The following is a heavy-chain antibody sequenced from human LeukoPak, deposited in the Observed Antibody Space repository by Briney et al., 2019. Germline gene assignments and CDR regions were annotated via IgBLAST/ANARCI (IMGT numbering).Heavy chain of an antibody. CDR1: GGSISSSSYY. D-gene: IGHD2-2*01. CDR2: IYYSGST. V-gene: IGHV4-39*01. J-gene: IGHJ4*02. CDR3: ARHVPLYCSSTSCYYFDY. Sequence: SETLSLTCTVSGGSISSSSYYWGWIRQPPGKGLEWIGSIYYSGSTYYNPSLKSRVTISVDTSKNQFSLKPSSVTAADTAVYYCARHVPLYCSSTSCYYFDYWGQGTLVTVSS.